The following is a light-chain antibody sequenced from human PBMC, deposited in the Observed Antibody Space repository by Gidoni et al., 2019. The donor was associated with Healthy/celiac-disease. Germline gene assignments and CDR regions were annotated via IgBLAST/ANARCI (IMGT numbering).Light chain of an antibody. CDR2: EVS. CDR3: SSYTSSSTLE. V-gene: IGLV2-14*01. Sequence: PASVSGSPGQSITISCTGTSSDVGGYNYVSWYQQHPGKAPKLMIYEVSNRPSGVSNRFSGSKSGNTASLTISGLQAEDEADYYCSSYTSSSTLEFGGGTKLTVL. J-gene: IGLJ2*01. CDR1: SSDVGGYNY.